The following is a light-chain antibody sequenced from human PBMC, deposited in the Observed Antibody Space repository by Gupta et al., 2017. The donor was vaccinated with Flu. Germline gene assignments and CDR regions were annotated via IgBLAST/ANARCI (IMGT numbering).Light chain of an antibody. CDR3: QQYGSSLLT. CDR2: GAS. V-gene: IGKV3-20*01. J-gene: IGKJ4*01. Sequence: EIVLTQSPDTLSLSPGERATLSCRASQSVRSSYLAWYQQIPGQAPRLLIYGASSRATGIPDRFSGSGSGTDFTLTISRVEPEDFAVYYCQQYGSSLLTFGGGTKVEI. CDR1: QSVRSSY.